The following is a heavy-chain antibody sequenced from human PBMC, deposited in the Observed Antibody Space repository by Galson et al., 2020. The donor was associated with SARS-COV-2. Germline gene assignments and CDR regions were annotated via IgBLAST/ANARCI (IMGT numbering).Heavy chain of an antibody. CDR3: SREVAGKHYDFWCGDYIVDYFDP. CDR2: ISGSGGKT. J-gene: IGHJ5*02. Sequence: SCAAFGFTFTNHAMSWVRQAPGKGLEWGSCISGSGGKTYQADSVKGRFTISRDNSRNKLYLQMNSLRAEDTAVYYCSREVAGKHYDFWCGDYIVDYFDPWGQGTLVTVPS. V-gene: IGHV3-23*01. D-gene: IGHD3-3*01. CDR1: GFTFTNHA.